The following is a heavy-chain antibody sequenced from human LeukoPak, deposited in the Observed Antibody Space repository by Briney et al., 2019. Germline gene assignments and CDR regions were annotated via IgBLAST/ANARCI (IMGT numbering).Heavy chain of an antibody. J-gene: IGHJ4*02. CDR1: GYTFTSYG. CDR3: ARSFEYSSSFDY. V-gene: IGHV1-18*01. Sequence: ASVKVSCKASGYTFTSYGISWVRQAPGQGLEWMGWISAYDGNTNYAQKLQGRVTMTTDTSTSTAYMELRGLRSDDTAVYYCARSFEYSSSFDYWGQGTLVTVSS. D-gene: IGHD6-6*01. CDR2: ISAYDGNT.